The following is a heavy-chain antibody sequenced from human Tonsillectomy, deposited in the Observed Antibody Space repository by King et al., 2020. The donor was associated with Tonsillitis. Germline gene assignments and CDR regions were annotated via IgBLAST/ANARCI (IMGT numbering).Heavy chain of an antibody. D-gene: IGHD1-7*01. Sequence: VQLVESGGGVVQPGRSLRLSCAASGFTFSSYGMHWVRQAPGKGLEWEAVISYDGSNKYYADSVKGRFTISRDNSKNTLYLQMNSLRAEDTAVYYCAKDKSWNYLYGMDVWGQGTTVTVSS. CDR2: ISYDGSNK. J-gene: IGHJ6*02. V-gene: IGHV3-30*18. CDR3: AKDKSWNYLYGMDV. CDR1: GFTFSSYG.